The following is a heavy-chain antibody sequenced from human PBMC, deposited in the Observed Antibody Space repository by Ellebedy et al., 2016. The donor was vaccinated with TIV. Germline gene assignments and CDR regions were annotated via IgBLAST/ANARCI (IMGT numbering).Heavy chain of an antibody. CDR1: GFSFGDYG. Sequence: GGSLRLXXAASGFSFGDYGMYWVRQAPGKGLEWVAVIWYDGNNENYAESVKGRFTISRDNSKNTLFLQMDSLRGEDTAVYYCARDSDRGAPNWYFDLWGRGTLVTVSS. CDR3: ARDSDRGAPNWYFDL. CDR2: IWYDGNNE. V-gene: IGHV3-33*01. D-gene: IGHD1-14*01. J-gene: IGHJ2*01.